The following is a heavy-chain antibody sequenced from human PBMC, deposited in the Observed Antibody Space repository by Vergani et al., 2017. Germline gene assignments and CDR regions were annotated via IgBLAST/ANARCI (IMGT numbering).Heavy chain of an antibody. D-gene: IGHD6-19*01. CDR2: IYYSGST. CDR1: GASISSSHYY. CDR3: ARHSTVEWLVKLGWIDP. Sequence: QLQLQESGPGLVKPSATLSLTCSVSGASISSSHYYWGWIRQPPGKGLEWIASIYYSGSTYYNPSLKSRVTIDTSKNQFSLKLSSVTAADTAVYFCARHSTVEWLVKLGWIDPWGQGILVTVSS. J-gene: IGHJ5*02. V-gene: IGHV4-39*01.